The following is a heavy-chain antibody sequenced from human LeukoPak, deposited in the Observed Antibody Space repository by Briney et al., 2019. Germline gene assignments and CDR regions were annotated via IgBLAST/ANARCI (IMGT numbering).Heavy chain of an antibody. CDR2: IIPIFGTA. CDR1: GGTFSSYA. J-gene: IGHJ4*02. V-gene: IGHV1-69*13. D-gene: IGHD6-13*01. Sequence: SVKLSCKASGGTFSSYAISWVRQAPGQGLEWMGGIIPIFGTANYAQKFQGRVTITADESTSTAYMELSSLRSEDTAVYYCARPTVYSSSWRPFDYWGQGTLVTVSS. CDR3: ARPTVYSSSWRPFDY.